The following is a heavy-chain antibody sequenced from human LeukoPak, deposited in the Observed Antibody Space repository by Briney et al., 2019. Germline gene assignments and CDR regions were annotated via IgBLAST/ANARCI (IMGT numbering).Heavy chain of an antibody. CDR1: GFTFDDYA. Sequence: GRSLRLSCAASGFTFDDYAMHWVRQAPGKGLEWVSGISWHSGSIGYADSVKGRFTISRDNAKNSLYLQMNSLRAEDMALYYCAKEEPVGAFDIWGQGTMVTVSS. D-gene: IGHD1-14*01. J-gene: IGHJ3*02. CDR3: AKEEPVGAFDI. CDR2: ISWHSGSI. V-gene: IGHV3-9*03.